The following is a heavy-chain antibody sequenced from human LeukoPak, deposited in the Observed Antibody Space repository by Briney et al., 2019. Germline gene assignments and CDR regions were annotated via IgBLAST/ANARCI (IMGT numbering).Heavy chain of an antibody. V-gene: IGHV5-51*01. CDR3: ARSLRYGSGSYSLGY. D-gene: IGHD3-10*01. Sequence: GESLKIPCKGSGYSFTSYWIGWVRQVPGKGLEWMGIIYPGDSDTRYSPSFQGQVTISADKSISTAYLQWSSLKASDTAMYYCARSLRYGSGSYSLGYWGQGTLVTVSS. CDR2: IYPGDSDT. CDR1: GYSFTSYW. J-gene: IGHJ4*02.